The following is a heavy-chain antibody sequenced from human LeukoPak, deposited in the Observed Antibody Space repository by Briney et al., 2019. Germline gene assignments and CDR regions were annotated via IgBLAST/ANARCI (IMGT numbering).Heavy chain of an antibody. CDR1: GYTFTSYA. Sequence: ASVKVSCKAPGYTFTSYAMHWVRQAPGQRLEWMGWINAGNGNTKYSQKFQGRVTITRDTSASTAYMELSSLRSEDTAVYYCAKDEEYMVRGVIIRGIVDYWGQGTLVTVSS. CDR3: AKDEEYMVRGVIIRGIVDY. CDR2: INAGNGNT. V-gene: IGHV1-3*01. J-gene: IGHJ4*02. D-gene: IGHD3-10*01.